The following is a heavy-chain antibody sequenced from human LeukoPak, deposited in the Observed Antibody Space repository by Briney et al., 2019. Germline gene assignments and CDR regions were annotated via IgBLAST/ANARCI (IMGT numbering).Heavy chain of an antibody. V-gene: IGHV7-4-1*02. CDR3: ARDKSIAVAGIGVIDY. D-gene: IGHD6-19*01. Sequence: GASVKVSCKASGYTFTSYAMNWVRQAPGQGLEWMGWINTNTGNLTYAQGFTGRFVFSLDTSVSTAYLQISSLKAEDTAVYYCARDKSIAVAGIGVIDYWGQGTLVTVSS. J-gene: IGHJ4*02. CDR1: GYTFTSYA. CDR2: INTNTGNL.